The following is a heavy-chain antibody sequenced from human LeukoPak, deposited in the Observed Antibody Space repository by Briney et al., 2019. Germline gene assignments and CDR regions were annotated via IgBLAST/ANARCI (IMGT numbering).Heavy chain of an antibody. V-gene: IGHV6-1*01. CDR3: ARGGDYYDSSGYSLTYLFDY. CDR2: TYYRSKWYN. CDR1: GDSLSSNSAA. J-gene: IGHJ4*02. Sequence: PSQTLSLTCAISGDSLSSNSAAWNWIRQSPSRGLEWLGRTYYRSKWYNDYAVSVKSRITINPDTSKNQFSLQLNSVTPDDTAVYYCARGGDYYDSSGYSLTYLFDYWGQGNLGTVSS. D-gene: IGHD3-22*01.